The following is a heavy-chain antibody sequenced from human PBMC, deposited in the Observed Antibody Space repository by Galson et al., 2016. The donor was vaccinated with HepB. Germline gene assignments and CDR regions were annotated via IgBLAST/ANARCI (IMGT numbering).Heavy chain of an antibody. D-gene: IGHD2-21*01. J-gene: IGHJ4*02. V-gene: IGHV3-23*01. CDR2: ITGGADDT. CDR1: GFTFSSYA. Sequence: SLRLSCASSGFTFSSYAMSWVRQAPGKGLEWVSAITGGADDTDYADSVKGRFTISRDNSKNTLYLQINRLRAEDTAVYYCAKDVVATSLLTNFDYWGQGTLVTVSS. CDR3: AKDVVATSLLTNFDY.